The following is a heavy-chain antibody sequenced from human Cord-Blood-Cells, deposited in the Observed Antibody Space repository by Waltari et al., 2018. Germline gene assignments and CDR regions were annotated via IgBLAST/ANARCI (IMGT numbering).Heavy chain of an antibody. D-gene: IGHD2-2*01. V-gene: IGHV4-59*01. CDR3: ARDRNCSSTSCYDALDI. CDR2: IYYSEST. J-gene: IGHJ3*02. Sequence: QVQLQESGPGLVKPSETLSLTCTVSGGSISSYYWSWIRQPPGKGLEWIGYIYYSESTNYSPSLKSRVTISVDTSKNQFSLKLSSVTAADTAVYYCARDRNCSSTSCYDALDIWGQGTMVTVSS. CDR1: GGSISSYY.